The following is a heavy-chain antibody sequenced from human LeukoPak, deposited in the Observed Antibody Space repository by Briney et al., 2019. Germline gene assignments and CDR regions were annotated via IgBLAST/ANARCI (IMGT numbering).Heavy chain of an antibody. CDR2: IYYSGST. J-gene: IGHJ5*02. V-gene: IGHV4-59*08. D-gene: IGHD3/OR15-3a*01. CDR3: AREGLTVDP. Sequence: PSETLSLTCTVSGGSISSYYWSWIRQPPGKGLEWIGYIYYSGSTNYNPPLKSRVTISVDTSKNQFSLKLSSVTAADTAVYYCAREGLTVDPWGQGTLVTVSS. CDR1: GGSISSYY.